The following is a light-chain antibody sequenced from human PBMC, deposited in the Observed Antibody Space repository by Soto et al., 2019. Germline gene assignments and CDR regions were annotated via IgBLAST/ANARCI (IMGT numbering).Light chain of an antibody. J-gene: IGKJ1*01. CDR3: QQYGSSPRT. CDR1: QSVSSGY. V-gene: IGKV3-20*01. Sequence: VMTQSPATLSLSPGERATLSCRASQSVSSGYLAWYQQKPGQAPRLLIYGASSRATGIPDRFSGSGSGTDFTLTISRLEPEDFAVYYCQQYGSSPRTFGQGTKVAIK. CDR2: GAS.